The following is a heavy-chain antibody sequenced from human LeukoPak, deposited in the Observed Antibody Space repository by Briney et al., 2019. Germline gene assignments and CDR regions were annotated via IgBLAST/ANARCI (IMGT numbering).Heavy chain of an antibody. D-gene: IGHD2-21*02. CDR3: ARVDPPRRLDY. Sequence: PSETLSLTCTVSGGSISSYYWSWVRQSPGKGLEWIGEIYHSGSANYNPSLRSRVTMSLDKSKNQFSLKLSSVTAADTAVYYCARVDPPRRLDYWGQGTLVTVSS. CDR2: IYHSGSA. J-gene: IGHJ4*02. CDR1: GGSISSYY. V-gene: IGHV4-4*02.